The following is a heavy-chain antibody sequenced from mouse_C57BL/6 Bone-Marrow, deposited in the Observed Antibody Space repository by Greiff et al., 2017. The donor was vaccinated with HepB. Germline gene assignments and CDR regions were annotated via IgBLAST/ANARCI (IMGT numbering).Heavy chain of an antibody. D-gene: IGHD1-1*01. CDR2: IWSGGST. J-gene: IGHJ2*01. V-gene: IGHV2-4*01. CDR1: GFSLTSYG. Sequence: VKLMESGPGLVQPSQSLSITCTVSGFSLTSYGVHWVRQPPGKGLEWLGVIWSGGSTDYNAAFISRLSISKDNSKSQVFFKMNSLQADDTAIYYCAKNSLYYYGSSPYFDYWGQGTTLTVSS. CDR3: AKNSLYYYGSSPYFDY.